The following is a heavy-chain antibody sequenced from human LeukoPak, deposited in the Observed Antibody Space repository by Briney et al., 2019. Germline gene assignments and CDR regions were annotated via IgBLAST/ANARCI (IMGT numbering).Heavy chain of an antibody. V-gene: IGHV1-2*02. CDR1: GYSFTGYY. CDR2: INPNSADT. Sequence: GASVKVSCKASGYSFTGYYMHWVRQAPGQGLEWMGWINPNSADTNYAQKFQGRVTMTRDTSISTAYMELSRLRSDDTALYYCARDFTGLLPPSNYFDYWGQGTLVTVSS. D-gene: IGHD2-15*01. CDR3: ARDFTGLLPPSNYFDY. J-gene: IGHJ4*02.